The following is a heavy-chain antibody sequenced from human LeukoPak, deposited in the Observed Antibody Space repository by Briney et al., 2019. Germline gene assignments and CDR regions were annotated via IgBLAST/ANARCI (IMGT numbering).Heavy chain of an antibody. D-gene: IGHD4-23*01. J-gene: IGHJ6*02. CDR1: GGSISRSSYY. Sequence: SETLSLTCTVSGGSISRSSYYWGWIRQPPGKGLEWIGSIYYSGSTYYNPSLKSRVTISVDTSKNQFSLKLSSVTAADTAVYYCAPTDAVDYYYGMDVWGQGTTVTVFS. CDR3: APTDAVDYYYGMDV. V-gene: IGHV4-39*07. CDR2: IYYSGST.